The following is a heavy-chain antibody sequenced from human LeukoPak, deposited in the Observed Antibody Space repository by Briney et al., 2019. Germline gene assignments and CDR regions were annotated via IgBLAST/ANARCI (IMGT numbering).Heavy chain of an antibody. Sequence: SETLSLTCTVSGGSISSYYWSRLRQPPGKGLEWIGYIYYSGSTNYNPSLKSRVTISVDTSKNQFSLKLSSVTAADTAVYYCAREYDGAFDIWGQGTMVTVSS. J-gene: IGHJ3*02. CDR2: IYYSGST. CDR3: AREYDGAFDI. CDR1: GGSISSYY. D-gene: IGHD3-16*01. V-gene: IGHV4-59*01.